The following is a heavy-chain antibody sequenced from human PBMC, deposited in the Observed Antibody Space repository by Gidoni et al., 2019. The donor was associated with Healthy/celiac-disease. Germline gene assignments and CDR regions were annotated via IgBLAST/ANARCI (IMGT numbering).Heavy chain of an antibody. CDR2: IYYSGST. Sequence: QLQLQESGPGLVKPSETLSLTCTVSGGSISSSSYYWGWIRQPPGKGLEWIGSIYYSGSTYYNPSLKSRVTISVDTSKNQFSLKLSSVTAADTAVYYCAPSPAPRGWYKGGTRYYYYGMDVWGQGTTVTVSS. D-gene: IGHD6-19*01. J-gene: IGHJ6*02. V-gene: IGHV4-39*01. CDR1: GGSISSSSYY. CDR3: APSPAPRGWYKGGTRYYYYGMDV.